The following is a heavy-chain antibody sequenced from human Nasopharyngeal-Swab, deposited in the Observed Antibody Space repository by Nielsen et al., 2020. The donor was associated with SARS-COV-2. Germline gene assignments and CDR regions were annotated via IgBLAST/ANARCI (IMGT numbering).Heavy chain of an antibody. CDR1: GGSFIGYY. V-gene: IGHV4-34*01. CDR2: IKHSGST. J-gene: IGHJ4*02. CDR3: ARAPHYYDSSGQGYYFDY. Sequence: SETLSLTCAVYGGSFIGYYWSWIRQPPGKGLEWIREIKHSGSTNYNPALKSRVTISVDTSKNQFSLKLSSVTAADTAVYYCARAPHYYDSSGQGYYFDYWGQGTLVTVSS. D-gene: IGHD3-22*01.